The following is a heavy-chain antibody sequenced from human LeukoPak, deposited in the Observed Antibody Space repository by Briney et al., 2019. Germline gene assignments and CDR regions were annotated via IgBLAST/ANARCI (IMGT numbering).Heavy chain of an antibody. CDR3: ARSGVYYDFWSGYYHDAFDI. D-gene: IGHD3-3*01. Sequence: GRSLRLSCAASGFTVSSNYMSWVRQAPGKGLEWVSVIYSGGSTYYADSVKGRFPISRDNSKNTLYLQMNSLRAEDTAVYYCARSGVYYDFWSGYYHDAFDIWGKGTMVTVSS. CDR2: IYSGGST. CDR1: GFTVSSNY. J-gene: IGHJ3*02. V-gene: IGHV3-53*01.